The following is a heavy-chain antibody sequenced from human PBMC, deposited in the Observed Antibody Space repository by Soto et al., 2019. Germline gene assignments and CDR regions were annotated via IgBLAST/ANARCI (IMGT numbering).Heavy chain of an antibody. CDR2: INPSGDST. CDR1: GYTFTSYY. D-gene: IGHD5-18*01. V-gene: IGHV1-46*01. Sequence: ASVKVSCKASGYTFTSYYMHRLRQAPGQGLEWMGIINPSGDSTSYAQKFQGRVTMTRDTSTSTVYMELSSLRSEDTAVYYCARDSVGQHSYGYYFDYWGQGTLVTVSS. J-gene: IGHJ4*02. CDR3: ARDSVGQHSYGYYFDY.